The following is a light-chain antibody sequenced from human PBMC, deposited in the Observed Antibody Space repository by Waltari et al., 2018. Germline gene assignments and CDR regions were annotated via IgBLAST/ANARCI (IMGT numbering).Light chain of an antibody. V-gene: IGKV1-33*01. J-gene: IGKJ4*01. CDR1: QDINDC. CDR2: DAF. CDR3: QQHDSLPIT. Sequence: DIQMTQSPSSLSPSVGDRVTITCQASQDINDCLNWYQHKPGKAPKLLIYDAFNLETGVPSRFSGSGSGTDFTFTISSLQAEDIATYYCQQHDSLPITFGGGTKVEIK.